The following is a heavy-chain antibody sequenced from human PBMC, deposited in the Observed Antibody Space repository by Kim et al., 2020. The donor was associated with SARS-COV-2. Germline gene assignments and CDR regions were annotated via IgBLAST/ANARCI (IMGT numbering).Heavy chain of an antibody. CDR1: GGSFSGYY. J-gene: IGHJ5*02. Sequence: SETLSLTCAVYGGSFSGYYWSWIRQPPGKGLEWIGEINHSGSTNYNPSLKSRVTISVDTSKNQFSLKLSSVTAADTAVYYCARLLGAWGQGTLVTVSS. D-gene: IGHD2-21*01. V-gene: IGHV4-34*01. CDR3: ARLLGA. CDR2: INHSGST.